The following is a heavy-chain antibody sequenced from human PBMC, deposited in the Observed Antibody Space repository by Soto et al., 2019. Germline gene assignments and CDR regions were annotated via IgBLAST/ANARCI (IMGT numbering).Heavy chain of an antibody. CDR1: GFTFSSYG. D-gene: IGHD3-16*01. J-gene: IGHJ4*02. CDR2: IWYDGSNK. Sequence: GGSLRLSCAASGFTFSSYGMHWVRQAPGKGLEWVAVIWYDGSNKYYADSVKGRFTISRDNSKNTLYLQMNSLRAEDTAVYYCARDRLFKGLDYWGQGTLVTVSS. CDR3: ARDRLFKGLDY. V-gene: IGHV3-33*01.